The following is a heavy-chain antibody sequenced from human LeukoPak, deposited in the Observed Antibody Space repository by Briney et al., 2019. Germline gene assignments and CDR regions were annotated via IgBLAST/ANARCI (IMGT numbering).Heavy chain of an antibody. CDR3: ARLVDSGSYLNWFDP. J-gene: IGHJ5*02. Sequence: PSETLSLTCAVSGGSISSSNRWSWVRQPPGKGLEWIGEIYHSGSTNYNPSLKSRVTISVDKSKNQFSLKLSSVTAADTAVYYCARLVDSGSYLNWFDPWGQGTLVTVSS. V-gene: IGHV4-4*02. CDR2: IYHSGST. CDR1: GGSISSSNR. D-gene: IGHD3-10*01.